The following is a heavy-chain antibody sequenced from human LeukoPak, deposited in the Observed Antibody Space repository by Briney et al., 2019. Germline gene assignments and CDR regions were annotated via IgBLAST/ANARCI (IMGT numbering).Heavy chain of an antibody. CDR1: GVSFSAYY. J-gene: IGHJ4*02. CDR2: INHSGST. CDR3: ARGLGSSADY. V-gene: IGHV4-34*01. D-gene: IGHD6-6*01. Sequence: PSETLSLTCAVYGVSFSAYYWSWIRQPPGKGLEWIGEINHSGSTNYSPSLKSRVTISVDTSKNQFSLKLSSVTAADTAVYYCARGLGSSADYWGQGTLVTVSS.